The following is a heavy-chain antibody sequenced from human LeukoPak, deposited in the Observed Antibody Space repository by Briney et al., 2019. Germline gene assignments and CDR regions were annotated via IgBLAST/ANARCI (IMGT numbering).Heavy chain of an antibody. Sequence: PGGSLRLSCAASGFTFSSYAMSWVRQAPGKGLEWVSAISGSGGSTYYADSVKGRFTISRGNSKNTLYLQMNSLRAEDTAVYYCAKGQRVVVVAALDYWGQGTLVTVSS. CDR1: GFTFSSYA. D-gene: IGHD2-15*01. J-gene: IGHJ4*02. CDR2: ISGSGGST. CDR3: AKGQRVVVVAALDY. V-gene: IGHV3-23*01.